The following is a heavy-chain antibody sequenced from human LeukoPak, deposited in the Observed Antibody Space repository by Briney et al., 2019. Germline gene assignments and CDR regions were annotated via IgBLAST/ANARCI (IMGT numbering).Heavy chain of an antibody. D-gene: IGHD3-10*01. CDR3: AKGSPSYYGSGSYYNGGVY. J-gene: IGHJ4*02. Sequence: SGGSLRLSCAASGCTFSSAAMNWGRQAPGNGLGWVSSISGSGGTTYYADSVKGRFTILRDNSKNTLYLQMNSLRAEDTAVYYCAKGSPSYYGSGSYYNGGVYWGQGTLVTVSS. CDR1: GCTFSSAA. V-gene: IGHV3-23*01. CDR2: ISGSGGTT.